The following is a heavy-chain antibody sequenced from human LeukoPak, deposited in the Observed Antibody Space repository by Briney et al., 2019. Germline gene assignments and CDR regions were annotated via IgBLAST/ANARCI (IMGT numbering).Heavy chain of an antibody. CDR1: GGTFSSYA. D-gene: IGHD1-26*01. V-gene: IGHV1-69*04. CDR2: IIPILGIA. Sequence: PVKVSCKASGGTFSSYAISWVRQAPGQGLEWMGRIIPILGIANYAQKFQGRVTITADKSTSTAYMELSSLRSEDTAVYYCARSGSYIPSSSSDYWGQGTLVTVSS. J-gene: IGHJ4*02. CDR3: ARSGSYIPSSSSDY.